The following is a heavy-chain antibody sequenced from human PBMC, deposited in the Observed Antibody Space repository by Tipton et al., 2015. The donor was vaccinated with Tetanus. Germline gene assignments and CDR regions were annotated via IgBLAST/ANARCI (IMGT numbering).Heavy chain of an antibody. CDR1: GGSISNYNYY. J-gene: IGHJ4*02. V-gene: IGHV4-39*07. CDR3: ARGGRAAAGGGLDY. D-gene: IGHD6-13*01. Sequence: TLSLTCTVSGGSISNYNYYWGWVRQSPGKGLEWIASIYYGGATYFNPSLKSRVTISVDTSKNQFSLKLSSVTAADTAVYYCARGGRAAAGGGLDYWGQGTLVTVSS. CDR2: IYYGGAT.